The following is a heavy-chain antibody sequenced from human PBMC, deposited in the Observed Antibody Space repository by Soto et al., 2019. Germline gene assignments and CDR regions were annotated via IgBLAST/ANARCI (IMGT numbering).Heavy chain of an antibody. CDR2: IIPIFGTA. D-gene: IGHD1-1*01. J-gene: IGHJ5*02. CDR3: ARRPGYANWFDP. CDR1: GGTFSSYA. V-gene: IGHV1-69*06. Sequence: GASVKVSCKASGGTFSSYAISWVRQAPGQGLEWMGGIIPIFGTANYAQKFQGRVTITADKSTSTAYMDVSSLRSEDTAVYYCARRPGYANWFDPWGQGTLVTVSS.